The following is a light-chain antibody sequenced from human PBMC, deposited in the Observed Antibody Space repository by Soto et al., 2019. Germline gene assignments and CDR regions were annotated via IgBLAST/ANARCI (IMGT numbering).Light chain of an antibody. CDR1: QSLVFGDGDTY. Sequence: EIVMTQSPLSSPVTLGHPASISCRSSQSLVFGDGDTYLSWIQQRPGQPPRLLIYKVSNRFSGVPDRFSGSGAGTNFTLTISRVEAEDVWVYYCMQATQLRTFGQGTKVEIK. J-gene: IGKJ1*01. CDR2: KVS. CDR3: MQATQLRT. V-gene: IGKV2-24*01.